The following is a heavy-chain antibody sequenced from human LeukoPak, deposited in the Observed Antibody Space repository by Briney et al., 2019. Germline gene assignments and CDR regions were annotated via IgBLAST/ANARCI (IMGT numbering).Heavy chain of an antibody. CDR3: ARDLAPVAGLRPEYFQH. D-gene: IGHD6-19*01. V-gene: IGHV4-39*07. J-gene: IGHJ1*01. Sequence: PSETLSLTCTVSGGSISSSSYYWGWIRQPPGKGLEWIGSIYYSGSTYYNPSLKSRVTISVDTSKNQFSLKLSSVTAADTAVYYCARDLAPVAGLRPEYFQHWGQGTLVTVSS. CDR2: IYYSGST. CDR1: GGSISSSSYY.